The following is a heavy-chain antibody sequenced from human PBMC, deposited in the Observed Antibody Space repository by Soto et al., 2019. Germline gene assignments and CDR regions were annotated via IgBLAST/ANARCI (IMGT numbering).Heavy chain of an antibody. V-gene: IGHV4-30-4*01. Sequence: SETLSLTCTVSGGSISSGDYYWRWIRQPPGKGLEWIGYIYYSGSTYYNPSLKSRVTISVDTSKNQFSLKLSSVTAADTAVYYCARDHSKAQHYYYGMDVWGQGTTVTVSS. CDR2: IYYSGST. D-gene: IGHD2-15*01. J-gene: IGHJ6*02. CDR3: ARDHSKAQHYYYGMDV. CDR1: GGSISSGDYY.